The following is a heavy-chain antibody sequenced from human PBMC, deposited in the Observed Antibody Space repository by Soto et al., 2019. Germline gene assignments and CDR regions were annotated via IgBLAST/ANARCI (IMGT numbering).Heavy chain of an antibody. CDR2: IYSGGDI. CDR3: AKGNLEGLDF. D-gene: IGHD1-1*01. V-gene: IGHV3-53*01. Sequence: ELQVVESGGGLIHPGGSLRLSCGASGFTVNSNYMSWVRQAPGKGLEWVSVIYSGGDIYYADSVKGRFTISRDDSKNTVYLQMISLRADDAAIYYCAKGNLEGLDFWGQGTLVSVSS. J-gene: IGHJ4*02. CDR1: GFTVNSNY.